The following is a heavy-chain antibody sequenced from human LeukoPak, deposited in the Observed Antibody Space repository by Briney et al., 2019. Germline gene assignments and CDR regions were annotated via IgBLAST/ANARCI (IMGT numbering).Heavy chain of an antibody. CDR1: GFTFSSYW. CDR3: ARGSGWYADY. CDR2: IKEDGSEK. D-gene: IGHD6-19*01. Sequence: PGGSLRLSCAASGFTFSSYWMSWIRQAPGKGLEWVANIKEDGSEKYYVDYVKGRFTISRDDAKNSLYLQMNSLRAGDTAVFYCARGSGWYADYWGQGTLVTVSS. V-gene: IGHV3-7*01. J-gene: IGHJ4*02.